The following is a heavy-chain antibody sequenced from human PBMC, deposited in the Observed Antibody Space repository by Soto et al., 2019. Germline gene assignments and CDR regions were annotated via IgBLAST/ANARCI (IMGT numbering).Heavy chain of an antibody. CDR2: IFANGHT. J-gene: IGHJ5*02. V-gene: IGHV4-4*07. Sequence: SETLSLTCIVSGGSISEKYWNWVRQPPGKGLEWIGLIFANGHTDYNHPLKSRVTMSVDAPKNQFSLRLTSMTAADTAVYYCVASLAASGLNWLDPWGRGTLVTVSS. CDR1: GGSISEKY. D-gene: IGHD6-13*01. CDR3: VASLAASGLNWLDP.